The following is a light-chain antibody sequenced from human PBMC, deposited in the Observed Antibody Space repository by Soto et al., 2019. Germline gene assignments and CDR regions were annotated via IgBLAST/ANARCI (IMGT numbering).Light chain of an antibody. J-gene: IGKJ1*01. CDR2: GAS. CDR3: QHYGSSPWT. Sequence: EIVLTQSPGTLSLSPGERATLSCRASQSVSSSYLAWYQQKPGQAPRLLIYGASSRATGIPDRFSGSGSGTDFTLTISRLEPEFFAVYYWQHYGSSPWTFGQGPKVDI. CDR1: QSVSSSY. V-gene: IGKV3-20*01.